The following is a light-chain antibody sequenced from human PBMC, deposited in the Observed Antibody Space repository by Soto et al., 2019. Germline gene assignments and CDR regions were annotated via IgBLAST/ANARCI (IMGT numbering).Light chain of an antibody. CDR2: GAS. CDR1: QTVISNS. CDR3: QLYGGSPKT. J-gene: IGKJ1*01. Sequence: EIVLTQSPCTLSLSTGEGGTPSWRASQTVISNSLAWYQQNTGQPPRLLIHGASTRAPGIPERFSGSRYGTDVNLTISRLETEDFAVYYCQLYGGSPKTFGQGTKVDIK. V-gene: IGKV3-20*01.